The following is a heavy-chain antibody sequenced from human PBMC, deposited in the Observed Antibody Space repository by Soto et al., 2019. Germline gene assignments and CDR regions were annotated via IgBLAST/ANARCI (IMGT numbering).Heavy chain of an antibody. J-gene: IGHJ1*01. D-gene: IGHD1-26*01. CDR1: GGTFSSYA. Sequence: QVQLVQSGAEVKKPGSSVKVSCKASGGTFSSYAISWVRQAPGQGLEWMGGIIPIFGTANYAQKFQGRGTITAEESKRTACMELGSQRSEATAMDYCAGVGCLWRRDDGKFQHWGEGTLVTVSS. CDR3: AGVGCLWRRDDGKFQH. CDR2: IIPIFGTA. V-gene: IGHV1-69*12.